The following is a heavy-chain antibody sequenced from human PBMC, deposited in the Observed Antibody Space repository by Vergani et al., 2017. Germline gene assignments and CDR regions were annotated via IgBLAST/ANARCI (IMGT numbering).Heavy chain of an antibody. D-gene: IGHD2-2*01. Sequence: QVQLVQSGAEVKKPGASVKVSCKASGYTFTSYAMNWVRQAPGQGLEWMGWINTNTGNPTYAQGFTGRFVFSLDTSVSTAYLQISSLKAEDTAVYYCARVAYCSSTSCYVSSYYYGMDVWGQGP. CDR1: GYTFTSYA. J-gene: IGHJ6*02. CDR3: ARVAYCSSTSCYVSSYYYGMDV. CDR2: INTNTGNP. V-gene: IGHV7-4-1*02.